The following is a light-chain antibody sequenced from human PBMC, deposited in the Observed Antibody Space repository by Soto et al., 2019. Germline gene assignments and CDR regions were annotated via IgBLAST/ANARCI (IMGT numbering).Light chain of an antibody. CDR3: QQYGSSSPWT. J-gene: IGKJ1*01. CDR1: QSISSW. CDR2: KAS. Sequence: DIQMTQSPSTLSASVGDRVTITCRASQSISSWLAWYQQKPGRAPKLLIYKASSLETGVPSRFSGSGSGTEFTLIISSLQPDDFASYYCQQYGSSSPWTFGQGTKVKIK. V-gene: IGKV1-5*03.